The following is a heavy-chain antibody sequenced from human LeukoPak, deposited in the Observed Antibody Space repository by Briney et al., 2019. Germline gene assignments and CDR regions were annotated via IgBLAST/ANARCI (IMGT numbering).Heavy chain of an antibody. CDR2: ISGSGGST. J-gene: IGHJ6*04. Sequence: PGGSLRLSCAASGFTFSSYAMSWVRQAPGKGLEWVSAISGSGGSTYYADSVKGRFTISRDNSKNTLYLQMNSLRAEDTAVYYCAKDLLDYYNFWSGYPAPMDVWGKGTTVTVSP. CDR3: AKDLLDYYNFWSGYPAPMDV. CDR1: GFTFSSYA. V-gene: IGHV3-23*01. D-gene: IGHD3-3*01.